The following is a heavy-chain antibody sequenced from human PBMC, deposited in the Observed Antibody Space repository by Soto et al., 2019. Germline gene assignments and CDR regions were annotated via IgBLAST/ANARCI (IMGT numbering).Heavy chain of an antibody. D-gene: IGHD4-4*01. CDR1: GGSISSNY. V-gene: IGHV4-59*12. J-gene: IGHJ4*02. CDR2: IYYGGST. Sequence: SETLSLTCTVSGGSISSNYWSWIRQPPGKGLEWIGYIYYGGSTHSNPSLKSRVIISLDTSKNQFSLKLSSVTAADTAVYYCARGMTTVTTLDYWGQGTLVTVSS. CDR3: ARGMTTVTTLDY.